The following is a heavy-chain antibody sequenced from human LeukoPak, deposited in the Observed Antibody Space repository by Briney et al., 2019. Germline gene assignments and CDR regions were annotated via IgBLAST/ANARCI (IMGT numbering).Heavy chain of an antibody. D-gene: IGHD2-2*01. V-gene: IGHV1-2*02. J-gene: IGHJ5*02. Sequence: GASVKVSCKASGYTFTGYYMHWVRQAPGQGLEWMGWINPNSGGTNYAQKFQGRVTMTRDTSISTAYMELSRLRSDDTAVYYCVRGGRYCSSTSCYGSAVPNWFDPWGQGTLVTVSS. CDR2: INPNSGGT. CDR1: GYTFTGYY. CDR3: VRGGRYCSSTSCYGSAVPNWFDP.